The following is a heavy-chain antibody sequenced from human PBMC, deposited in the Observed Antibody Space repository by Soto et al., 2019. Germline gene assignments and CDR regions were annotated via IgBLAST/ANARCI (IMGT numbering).Heavy chain of an antibody. V-gene: IGHV3-30-3*01. Sequence: QVQLVESGGGVVQPGRSLRLSCAASGFTFSSYAMHWVRQAPGKGLEWVAVISYDGSNKYYADSVKGRFTISRDNSKNALYLQMNSLRAEDTAVYYCARDRLRYNWNDSPYYCYGMDVRGQGTTVSVSS. D-gene: IGHD1-1*01. CDR2: ISYDGSNK. CDR3: ARDRLRYNWNDSPYYCYGMDV. CDR1: GFTFSSYA. J-gene: IGHJ6*02.